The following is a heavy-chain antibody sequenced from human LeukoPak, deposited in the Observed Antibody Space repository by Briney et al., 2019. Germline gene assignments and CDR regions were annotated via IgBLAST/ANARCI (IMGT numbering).Heavy chain of an antibody. CDR1: GGSISSSSYY. CDR3: ARGRRYFDWDPFWFDP. J-gene: IGHJ5*02. V-gene: IGHV4-39*01. Sequence: PSEALSLTCTVSGGSISSSSYYWGWIRQPPGKGLEWIGSIYYSGSTYYNPSLKSRVTISVDTSKNQFSLKLSSVTAADTAVYYCARGRRYFDWDPFWFDPWGQGTLVTVSS. CDR2: IYYSGST. D-gene: IGHD3-9*01.